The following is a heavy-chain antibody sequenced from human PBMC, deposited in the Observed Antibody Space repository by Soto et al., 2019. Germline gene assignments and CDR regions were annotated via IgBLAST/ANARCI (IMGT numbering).Heavy chain of an antibody. CDR3: VRGLVGTWYLDR. Sequence: GSTPVDPPQTPPLTLPLSWFSLPPNSGGGGWVRQPPGKALEWLALIYRNDEKRYSSSLRNRLTITKDTSKTQVVLTLTNMDPVDTATYYCVRGLVGTWYLDRWGRGTLVTVSS. CDR2: IYRNDEK. J-gene: IGHJ2*01. D-gene: IGHD2-21*02. V-gene: IGHV2-5*01. CDR1: WFSLPPNSGG.